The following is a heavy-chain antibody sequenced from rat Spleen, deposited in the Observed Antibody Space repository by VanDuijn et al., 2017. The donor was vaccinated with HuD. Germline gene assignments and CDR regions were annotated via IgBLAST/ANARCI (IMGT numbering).Heavy chain of an antibody. V-gene: IGHV5-25*01. D-gene: IGHD5-1*01. CDR3: TTQWELYH. CDR1: GFTFSHYY. CDR2: ITNSGGVT. Sequence: EVQLAESGGGLVQPGRSLKLSCAASGFTFSHYYMAWVRQAPTKGLEWVASITNSGGVTYYPDSVKGRFTISRDDAESTVYLQMNSLRSEDTATYYCTTQWELYHWGQGVMVTVSS. J-gene: IGHJ2*01.